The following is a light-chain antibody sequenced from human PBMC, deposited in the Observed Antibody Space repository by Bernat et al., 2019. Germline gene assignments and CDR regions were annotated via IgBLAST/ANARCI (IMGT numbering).Light chain of an antibody. J-gene: IGKJ4*01. CDR1: QNINNW. Sequence: DVQLTHSPSTLSASVGDRVTITCRASQNINNWLAWYQQKPGKAPKLLISKTSGLESGVPSRFSGSGSGTEYTLTISSLQPDDFATYYCQQYFTYPLTFGGGTRVEIK. CDR3: QQYFTYPLT. CDR2: KTS. V-gene: IGKV1-5*03.